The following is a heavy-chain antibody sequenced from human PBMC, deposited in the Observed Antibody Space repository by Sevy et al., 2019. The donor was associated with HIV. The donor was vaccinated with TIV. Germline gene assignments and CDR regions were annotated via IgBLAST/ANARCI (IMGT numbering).Heavy chain of an antibody. Sequence: GGSLRLSCAASGFTFSDHYMTWVRQAPGKGLQCVAKIKPDGTEKFYVDSMRGRFTVSRDNAKNSLYLQMNSLRLDDTAVYYCTRESWWRFDLWGRGTLVTVSS. D-gene: IGHD2-8*02. J-gene: IGHJ2*01. CDR2: IKPDGTEK. CDR1: GFTFSDHY. CDR3: TRESWWRFDL. V-gene: IGHV3-7*03.